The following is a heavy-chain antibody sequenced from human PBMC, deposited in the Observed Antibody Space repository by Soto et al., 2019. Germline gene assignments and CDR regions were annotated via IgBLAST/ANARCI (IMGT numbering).Heavy chain of an antibody. J-gene: IGHJ4*02. V-gene: IGHV1-18*01. CDR1: GYTFTSYA. CDR3: ARSKYYYDSSGYYSDY. Sequence: ASVKVSCKTSGYTFTSYAISWVRQAPGQGLEWMGWISAYNGNTNYAQNLQGRVTMTTDTSTTTAYMELRSLRSDDTAVYYCARSKYYYDSSGYYSDYWGQGTLVTVSS. D-gene: IGHD3-22*01. CDR2: ISAYNGNT.